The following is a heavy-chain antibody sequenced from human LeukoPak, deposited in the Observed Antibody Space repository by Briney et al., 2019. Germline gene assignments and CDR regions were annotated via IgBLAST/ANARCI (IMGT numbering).Heavy chain of an antibody. CDR2: IKSKTDGGTT. J-gene: IGHJ5*02. V-gene: IGHV3-15*01. Sequence: GGSLRLSCAASGFTFSNAWMSWVRQAPGKGLEWVGRIKSKTDGGTTDYAAPVKGRFTISRDDSRNTLYLQMNSLKNEDTAVYYCTTEEVSGYYTNWLDPWGQGTLVTVSS. D-gene: IGHD3-3*01. CDR3: TTEEVSGYYTNWLDP. CDR1: GFTFSNAW.